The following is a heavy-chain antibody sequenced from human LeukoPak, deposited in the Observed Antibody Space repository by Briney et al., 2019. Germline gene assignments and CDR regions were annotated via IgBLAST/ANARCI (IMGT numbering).Heavy chain of an antibody. Sequence: GGSLRLSCAASGFTFSSYSMNWVRQAPGKGLEWVSSISSSSSYIYYADSVKGRFTISRDHAKNSLYLQMNSLRAEDTALYYCARGNKSRCCSGGSCYSGNDAFDIWGQGTMVTVSS. CDR3: ARGNKSRCCSGGSCYSGNDAFDI. CDR2: ISSSSSYI. CDR1: GFTFSSYS. V-gene: IGHV3-21*04. D-gene: IGHD2-15*01. J-gene: IGHJ3*02.